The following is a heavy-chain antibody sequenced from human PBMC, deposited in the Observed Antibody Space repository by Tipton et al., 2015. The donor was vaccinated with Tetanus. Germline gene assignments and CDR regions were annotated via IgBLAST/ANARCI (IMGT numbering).Heavy chain of an antibody. V-gene: IGHV1-2*02. D-gene: IGHD3-22*01. CDR2: IDPNSGGT. Sequence: QMQLVQSGAEVKKPGASVKVSCKASGYTFTGYYMYWVRQAPGQGLEWMGWIDPNSGGTVYAQKFQGRVTMTRDTSISTAYMELRSLRPDDTAVYYCARDRGDYIYYGMDVWGPGTTVTVS. CDR1: GYTFTGYY. CDR3: ARDRGDYIYYGMDV. J-gene: IGHJ6*02.